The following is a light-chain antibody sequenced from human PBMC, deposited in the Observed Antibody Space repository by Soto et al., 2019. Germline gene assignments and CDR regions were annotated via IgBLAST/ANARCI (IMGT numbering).Light chain of an antibody. CDR1: QSIISW. J-gene: IGKJ1*01. Sequence: DIQMTQSPSTLSASVGDRVTITCRASQSIISWLAWYQQKPGKAPKLPSTKESSLDSGVQLRFSGNGSGTEFTHTISSLQPDDIKTFYCHKYKSYSWTFGQGTKMEIK. CDR2: KES. CDR3: HKYKSYSWT. V-gene: IGKV1-5*03.